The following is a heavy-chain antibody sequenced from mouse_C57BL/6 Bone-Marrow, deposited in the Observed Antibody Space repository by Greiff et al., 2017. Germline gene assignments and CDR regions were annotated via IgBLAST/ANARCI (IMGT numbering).Heavy chain of an antibody. V-gene: IGHV5-4*01. J-gene: IGHJ3*01. CDR3: ASVWDSTLFAY. Sequence: EVQVVESGGGLVKPGGSLKLSCAASGFTFSSYAMSWVRQTPEKRLEWVATISDGGSYNYYTDNVKGRFTISRDNAKNNLYLQMVHLKTEDTTMDYCASVWDSTLFAYWGQGTLVTVSA. CDR2: ISDGGSYN. CDR1: GFTFSSYA. D-gene: IGHD2-10*02.